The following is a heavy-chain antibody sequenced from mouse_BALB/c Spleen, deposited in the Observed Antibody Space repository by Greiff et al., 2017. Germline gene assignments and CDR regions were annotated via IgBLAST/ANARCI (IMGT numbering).Heavy chain of an antibody. V-gene: IGHV1-4*01. J-gene: IGHJ4*01. CDR1: GYTFTSYT. D-gene: IGHD3-2*02. Sequence: QVQLKQSGAELARPGASVKMSCKASGYTFTSYTMHWVKQRPGQGLEWIGYINPSSGYTNYNQKFKDKATLTADKSSSTAYMQLSSLTSEDSAVYYCAKISGPYYYAMDYWGQGTSVTVSS. CDR3: AKISGPYYYAMDY. CDR2: INPSSGYT.